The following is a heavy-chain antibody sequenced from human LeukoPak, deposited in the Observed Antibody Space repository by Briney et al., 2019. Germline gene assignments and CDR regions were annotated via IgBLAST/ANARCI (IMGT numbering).Heavy chain of an antibody. CDR3: ARDVGSSGYYGAVAFDI. CDR2: INPNSGGT. V-gene: IGHV1-2*02. D-gene: IGHD3-22*01. J-gene: IGHJ3*02. CDR1: GYTFTGYY. Sequence: ASVKVSCKASGYTFTGYYMHWVRQAPGQGLEWMGWINPNSGGTNYAQKFQGRVNMTRDTSISTAYMELSRLRSDDTAVYYCARDVGSSGYYGAVAFDIWGQGTMVTVSS.